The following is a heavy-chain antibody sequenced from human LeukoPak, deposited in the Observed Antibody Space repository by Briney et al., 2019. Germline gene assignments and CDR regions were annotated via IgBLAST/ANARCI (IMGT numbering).Heavy chain of an antibody. CDR1: GYTFTDYY. CDR2: INPNSGGT. CDR3: ARAHTPGIAVAADDAFDI. V-gene: IGHV1-2*02. D-gene: IGHD6-19*01. J-gene: IGHJ3*02. Sequence: GPVKVSCKASGYTFTDYYMHWVRQAPGQGLEWMGWINPNSGGTNYAQKFYARVTMTRDTSISTAYMELSRLRSDDTAVYYCARAHTPGIAVAADDAFDIWGQGTMVTVSS.